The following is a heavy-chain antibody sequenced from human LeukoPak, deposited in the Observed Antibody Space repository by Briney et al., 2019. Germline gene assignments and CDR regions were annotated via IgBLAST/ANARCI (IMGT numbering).Heavy chain of an antibody. Sequence: PGGSLRLSCAASGFTVSSNYMSWVRQAPGKGLEWVSVIYSSGSTYYADSVKGRFTISRDNSKNTLYLQMNSLRAEDTAVYYCAREAYYYDSSGYLNWFDPWGQGTLVTVSS. J-gene: IGHJ5*02. CDR3: AREAYYYDSSGYLNWFDP. CDR2: IYSSGST. D-gene: IGHD3-22*01. V-gene: IGHV3-66*01. CDR1: GFTVSSNY.